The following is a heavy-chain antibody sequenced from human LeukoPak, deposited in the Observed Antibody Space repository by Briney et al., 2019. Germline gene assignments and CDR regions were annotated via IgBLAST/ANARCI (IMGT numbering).Heavy chain of an antibody. V-gene: IGHV1-58*01. CDR3: ARDGSAGGYGDF. CDR1: GFTFTSSA. J-gene: IGHJ4*02. D-gene: IGHD5-12*01. CDR2: IVVGSGNT. Sequence: SVKVSCKASGFTFTSSAVQWVRQARGQRLEWIGWIVVGSGNTNYAQKFQERVTITRDMSTSTAYMELSSLRAEDTAVYYCARDGSAGGYGDFWGQGTLVTVSS.